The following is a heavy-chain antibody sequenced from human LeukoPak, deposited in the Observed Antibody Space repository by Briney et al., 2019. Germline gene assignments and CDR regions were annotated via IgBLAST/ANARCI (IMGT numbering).Heavy chain of an antibody. Sequence: ASVKVSCKASRYTFTGSYMHWVRQAPGQGLEWMGWINPNSGGTNYAQKFQGRVTMTRDTSISTAYMELSRLRSDDTAVYYCARDSWGAEAGRPYGGQGPLVTVSS. D-gene: IGHD6-13*01. CDR2: INPNSGGT. J-gene: IGHJ4*02. CDR1: RYTFTGSY. V-gene: IGHV1-2*02. CDR3: ARDSWGAEAGRPY.